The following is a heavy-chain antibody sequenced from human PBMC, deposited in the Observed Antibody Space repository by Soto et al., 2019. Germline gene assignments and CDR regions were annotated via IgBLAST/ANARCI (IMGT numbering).Heavy chain of an antibody. D-gene: IGHD3-16*01. Sequence: QVQLVQSGAEVKKPGASVKVSCKASGYTFTSYGISWVRQAPGQGLEWMGWISAYNGNTNYAQKLQGXLXXXTXASTSTAYMELRSLRSDDTAVYYCARDAGVSGELYYWGQGTLVTVSS. CDR2: ISAYNGNT. CDR3: ARDAGVSGELYY. J-gene: IGHJ4*02. V-gene: IGHV1-18*01. CDR1: GYTFTSYG.